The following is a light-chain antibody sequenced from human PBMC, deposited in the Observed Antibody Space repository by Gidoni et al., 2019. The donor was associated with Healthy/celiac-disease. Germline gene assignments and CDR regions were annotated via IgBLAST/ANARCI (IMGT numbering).Light chain of an antibody. J-gene: IGKJ1*01. Sequence: QRPHPPSSLSASVGDRVTITCRASQSISSYLNWYQQKPGKAPKLLIYAASSLQSGVPSRFSGSGSGTDFTLTISSLQPEDFATYYCQQSYSTPRTFGQGTQVEIK. V-gene: IGKV1-39*01. CDR1: QSISSY. CDR3: QQSYSTPRT. CDR2: AAS.